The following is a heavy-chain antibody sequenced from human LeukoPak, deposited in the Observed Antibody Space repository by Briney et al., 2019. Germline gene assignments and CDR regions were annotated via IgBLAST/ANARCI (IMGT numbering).Heavy chain of an antibody. D-gene: IGHD3-22*01. Sequence: ASVTVSCTASGYTFTSYAMNWVRQAPGQGLEWMGWINTNTGNPTYAQGFTGRFVFSLDTSVSTAYLQISSLKAEDTAVYYCARDLVYYDSSGYYPDLDYWGQGTLVTVSS. J-gene: IGHJ4*02. CDR3: ARDLVYYDSSGYYPDLDY. CDR1: GYTFTSYA. CDR2: INTNTGNP. V-gene: IGHV7-4-1*02.